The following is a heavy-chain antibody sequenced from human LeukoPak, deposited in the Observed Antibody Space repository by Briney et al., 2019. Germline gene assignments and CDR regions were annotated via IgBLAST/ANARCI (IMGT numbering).Heavy chain of an antibody. J-gene: IGHJ6*02. CDR2: ISSSGSTI. D-gene: IGHD2-21*01. V-gene: IGHV3-48*03. CDR3: ARDFADPSVNYYYGMDV. Sequence: GGSLRLSCAASGFTFSSYEMNWVRQAPGKGLEWVSYISSSGSTIHYADSVKGRFTISRDSAKNSLYLQMNSLRAEDTAVYYCARDFADPSVNYYYGMDVWGQGTTVTVSS. CDR1: GFTFSSYE.